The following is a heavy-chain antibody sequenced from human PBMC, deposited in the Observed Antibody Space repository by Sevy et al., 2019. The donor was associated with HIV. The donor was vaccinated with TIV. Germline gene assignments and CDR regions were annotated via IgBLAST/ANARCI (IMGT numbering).Heavy chain of an antibody. Sequence: GGSLRLSCAASGFTFSSYAMHWVRQAPGKGLEWVAVISYDGSNKYYADSVKGRFTISRDNSKNTLYLQMNSLRAEDTAVYYCAREGSRYCSGGSCYSRGYFQHWGQGTLFTVSS. D-gene: IGHD2-15*01. CDR3: AREGSRYCSGGSCYSRGYFQH. CDR2: ISYDGSNK. V-gene: IGHV3-30-3*01. J-gene: IGHJ1*01. CDR1: GFTFSSYA.